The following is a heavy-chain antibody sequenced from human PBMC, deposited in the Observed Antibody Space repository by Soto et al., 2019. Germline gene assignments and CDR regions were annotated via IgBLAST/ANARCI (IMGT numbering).Heavy chain of an antibody. CDR2: IYHGGST. J-gene: IGHJ4*02. CDR3: AREVDGCSQFDD. D-gene: IGHD6-19*01. Sequence: SETLSLTCSVSGASVTRDGNCWTWIRQPPGKGLEFVASIYHGGSTFYNPSLRSRVTISLDRSKNQFSLKLTSVTAADTAVYYCAREVDGCSQFDDWGQGTLVTVSS. CDR1: GASVTRDGNC. V-gene: IGHV4-30-2*01.